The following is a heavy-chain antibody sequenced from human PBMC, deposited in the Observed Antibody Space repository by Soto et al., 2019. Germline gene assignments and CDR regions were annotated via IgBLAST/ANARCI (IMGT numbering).Heavy chain of an antibody. D-gene: IGHD5-18*01. CDR1: GYTFTSYG. V-gene: IGHV1-18*01. Sequence: ASVKVSCKASGYTFTSYGISWVRQAPGQGLEWMGWISAYNGNTNYAQKLQGRVTMTTDTSTSTAYMELRSLRSDDTAVYYCAREGIQLWSTDYYYGMDVWGQGTTVTVSS. CDR3: AREGIQLWSTDYYYGMDV. CDR2: ISAYNGNT. J-gene: IGHJ6*02.